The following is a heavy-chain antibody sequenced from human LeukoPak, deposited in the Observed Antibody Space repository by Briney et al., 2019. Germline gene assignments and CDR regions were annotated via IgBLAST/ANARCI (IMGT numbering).Heavy chain of an antibody. D-gene: IGHD2-2*01. J-gene: IGHJ6*02. Sequence: PSETLSLTCTVSAGSISSYYWSWIRQPPGKGLEWIGYIYYSGSTNYNPSLKSRVTISVDTSKNQFSLKLSSVTAADTAVYYCARLSTWAEVYGVYNYYGMDVWGQGTTVTVSS. CDR3: ARLSTWAEVYGVYNYYGMDV. V-gene: IGHV4-59*01. CDR1: AGSISSYY. CDR2: IYYSGST.